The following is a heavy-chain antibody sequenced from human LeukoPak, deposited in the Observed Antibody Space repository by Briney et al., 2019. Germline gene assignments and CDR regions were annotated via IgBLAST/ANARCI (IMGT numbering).Heavy chain of an antibody. D-gene: IGHD6-13*01. CDR3: ARSAYSSSRNLDY. CDR1: GGSFSGHY. V-gene: IGHV4-59*11. CDR2: IYSSGST. J-gene: IGHJ4*02. Sequence: PSETLSLTCAVYGGSFSGHYWSWIRQPPGKGLEWIGYIYSSGSTNYNPSLKSRVTISVDTSKNQFSLRLNSVTAADTAVHYCARSAYSSSRNLDYWGQGTLVTVSS.